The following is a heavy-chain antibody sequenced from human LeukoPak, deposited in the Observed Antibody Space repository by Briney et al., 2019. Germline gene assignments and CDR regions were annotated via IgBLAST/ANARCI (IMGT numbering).Heavy chain of an antibody. CDR2: VRNDGSDT. CDR3: ARDRGKDYFDS. J-gene: IGHJ4*02. CDR1: GLTFTGHG. Sequence: GGSLRLSCTPSGLTFTGHGFHWLRQVVGKRLEWVAFVRNDGSDTYHANSVKGRFSISRDDSKNTLYLQMNSLRPEDTAIYYCARDRGKDYFDSWGQGTQVTVSS. D-gene: IGHD4-23*01. V-gene: IGHV3-30*02.